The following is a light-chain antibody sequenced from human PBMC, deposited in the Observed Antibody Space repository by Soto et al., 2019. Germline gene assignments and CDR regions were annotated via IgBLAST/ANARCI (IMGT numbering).Light chain of an antibody. V-gene: IGLV1-51*02. CDR2: END. J-gene: IGLJ1*01. CDR3: ATWDSSLSTGV. CDR1: SSTTGNNY. Sequence: QSVLTQPPSVSAAPGQKVTISCSGSSSTTGNNYVSWYQQLPGTAPKLPIYENDKRPSGIPDRFSGSKSGTSATLDITGLQTGDEADYYCATWDSSLSTGVFGTGTKVTVL.